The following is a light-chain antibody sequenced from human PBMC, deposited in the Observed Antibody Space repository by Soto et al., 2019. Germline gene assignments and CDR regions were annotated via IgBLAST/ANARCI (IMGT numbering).Light chain of an antibody. V-gene: IGKV3-20*01. CDR2: GGS. J-gene: IGKJ1*01. CDR1: QSVSSNH. CDR3: QQYSSSRT. Sequence: EIVRTQSPATLSLSPGERATLSCRASQSVSSNHLAWYQQKPGQAPRLLIYGGSSRATGIPVRFSGSGSETDFTLTITRLEPEDFAVYYCQQYSSSRTFGQGTKVDIK.